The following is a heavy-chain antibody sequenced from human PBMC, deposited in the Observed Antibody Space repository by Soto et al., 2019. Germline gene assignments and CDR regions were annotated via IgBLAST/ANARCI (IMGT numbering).Heavy chain of an antibody. Sequence: EVQLLESGGDLVQPGGSLRLSCAASGFTFSKYAMSWVRQTPGKGLEWVAGISISGGRTYYADSVKGRFTISRDTSKNTLYLQMNSLRAEDTAIYSCAKERGLTLRFLDRADRREGYFDSWGQGTLVTVSS. CDR2: ISISGGRT. D-gene: IGHD3-3*01. CDR1: GFTFSKYA. V-gene: IGHV3-23*01. CDR3: AKERGLTLRFLDRADRREGYFDS. J-gene: IGHJ4*02.